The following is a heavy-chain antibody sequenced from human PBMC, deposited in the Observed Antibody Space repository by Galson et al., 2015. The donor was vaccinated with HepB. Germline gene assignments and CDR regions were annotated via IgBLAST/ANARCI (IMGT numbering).Heavy chain of an antibody. CDR1: GFTFSSYA. CDR2: ISGSGGST. D-gene: IGHD4-17*01. V-gene: IGHV3-23*01. J-gene: IGHJ4*02. Sequence: SLRLSCAASGFTFSSYAMSWVRQAPGKGLEWVSAISGSGGSTYYADSVKGRFTISRDNSKNTLYLQMNSLRAEDTAVYYCAKRTGDYVTFDYWGQGTLVTVSS. CDR3: AKRTGDYVTFDY.